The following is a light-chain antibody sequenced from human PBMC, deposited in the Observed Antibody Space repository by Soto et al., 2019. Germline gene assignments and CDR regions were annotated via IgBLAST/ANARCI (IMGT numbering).Light chain of an antibody. Sequence: EIVMTQSPATLSVSPGERATLSCRASQSVSSDLAWYHQKPGQAPRLLIYGASTRATGIPARFSGSGSGTEFTLTINSLQSEDFAVYYCQQYNNWPPWKFGQGTKVDIK. V-gene: IGKV3-15*01. CDR2: GAS. CDR3: QQYNNWPPWK. CDR1: QSVSSD. J-gene: IGKJ1*01.